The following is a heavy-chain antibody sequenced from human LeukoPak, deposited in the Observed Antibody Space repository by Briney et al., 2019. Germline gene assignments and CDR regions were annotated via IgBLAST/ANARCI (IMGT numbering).Heavy chain of an antibody. Sequence: GGSLRLSCAASGFTFSSYSMNWVRQAPGKGLEWVSSISSGSSYIYYADSVKGRFTISRDNAKNSLYLQMNSLSAEDTAVYYCACTSGYDFSSYYYYYMDVWGKGTAVTVSS. CDR3: ACTSGYDFSSYYYYYMDV. J-gene: IGHJ6*03. CDR1: GFTFSSYS. V-gene: IGHV3-21*01. D-gene: IGHD5-12*01. CDR2: ISSGSSYI.